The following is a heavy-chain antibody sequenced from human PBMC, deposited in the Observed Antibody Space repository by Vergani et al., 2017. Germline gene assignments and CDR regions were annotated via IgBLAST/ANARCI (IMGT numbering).Heavy chain of an antibody. V-gene: IGHV4-39*01. CDR1: ADSISSGSYY. J-gene: IGHJ4*02. CDR3: AGREYYYDSSGYYGYYFDY. CDR2: IYYSGLT. Sequence: QLQLQQSGPGLVKPSETLFLTCTVSADSISSGSYYWGWIRQPPGKSLEWIGSIYYSGLTYYNPSLKSRVAISVDTSKNQFSLKLSSVTAADTAVYYCAGREYYYDSSGYYGYYFDYWGQGTLVTVSS. D-gene: IGHD3-22*01.